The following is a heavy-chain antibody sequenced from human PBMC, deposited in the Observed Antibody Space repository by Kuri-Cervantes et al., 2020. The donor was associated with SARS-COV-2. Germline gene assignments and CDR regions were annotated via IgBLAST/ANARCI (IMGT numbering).Heavy chain of an antibody. CDR2: IYYSGST. Sequence: GSLRLSCAASGGSVSSGSYYWSWIRQPPGKGLEWIGYIYYSGSTNYNPSLKSRVTISVDTSKNQFSLKLSSVTAADTAVYYCARDRATIFGVVTPSWYFDLWGRGTLVTVSS. V-gene: IGHV4-61*01. CDR3: ARDRATIFGVVTPSWYFDL. J-gene: IGHJ2*01. CDR1: GGSVSSGSYY. D-gene: IGHD3-3*01.